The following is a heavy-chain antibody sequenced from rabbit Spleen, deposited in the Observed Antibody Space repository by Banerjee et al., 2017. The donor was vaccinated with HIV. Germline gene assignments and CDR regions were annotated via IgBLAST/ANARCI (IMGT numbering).Heavy chain of an antibody. Sequence: QEQVVESGGGLVKPGASLTLTCTASGFSFSNANWMCWVRQAPGKGLEWIACIYGGGSSNEYYASWPKGRFTISKIASTTVTLQMNILTAADTATYFCVRGWSGGIGWNFNLWGPGTLVTVS. CDR3: VRGWSGGIGWNFNL. V-gene: IGHV1S45*01. D-gene: IGHD1-1*01. CDR2: IYGGGSSNE. CDR1: GFSFSNANW. J-gene: IGHJ4*01.